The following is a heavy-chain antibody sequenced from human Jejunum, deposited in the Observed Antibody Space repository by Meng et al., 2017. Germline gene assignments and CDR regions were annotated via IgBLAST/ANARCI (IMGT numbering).Heavy chain of an antibody. Sequence: QLQLHESGSGLVKPSQTLSLTCAVSGGSINSDGYTWSWIRQPPGKCLEWIGYIYHTGSPYYNPSLKSRLTISVDRSENQFSLKLSSVTAADTAVYYCARMGSAFHYFDYWGQGTLVTVSS. CDR2: IYHTGSP. J-gene: IGHJ4*02. D-gene: IGHD2-15*01. CDR1: GGSINSDGYT. V-gene: IGHV4-30-2*01. CDR3: ARMGSAFHYFDY.